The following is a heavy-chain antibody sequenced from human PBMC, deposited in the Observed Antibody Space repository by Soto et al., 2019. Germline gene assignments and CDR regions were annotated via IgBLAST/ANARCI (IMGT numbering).Heavy chain of an antibody. V-gene: IGHV3-73*02. D-gene: IGHD3-16*01. Sequence: EVQLVESGGGLVQPGGSVIISCAASGFTFSGTAIHWVRQASGKGLEWLGRIKTRSYNYATAYTASLKGRFPIPRDDSKNPAYLQVHSRRTEDTAMYFCSRLWAGGDDRDSPPYYLDSWGQGTLVTVSS. CDR3: SRLWAGGDDRDSPPYYLDS. J-gene: IGHJ4*02. CDR2: IKTRSYNYAT. CDR1: GFTFSGTA.